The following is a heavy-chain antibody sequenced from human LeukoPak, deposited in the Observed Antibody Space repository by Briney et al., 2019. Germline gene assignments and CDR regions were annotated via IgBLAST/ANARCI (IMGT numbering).Heavy chain of an antibody. CDR2: MSGSGDST. V-gene: IGHV3-23*01. CDR3: ARQSGSDLPINY. J-gene: IGHJ4*02. Sequence: PGGSLRLSCAASGFTFSNYAMSWVRQAPGKGLEWVSTMSGSGDSTNYADSAKGRFTISRDNAKNSLYLQMNSLRAEDTAVYYCARQSGSDLPINYWGQGTLVTVSS. CDR1: GFTFSNYA. D-gene: IGHD1-26*01.